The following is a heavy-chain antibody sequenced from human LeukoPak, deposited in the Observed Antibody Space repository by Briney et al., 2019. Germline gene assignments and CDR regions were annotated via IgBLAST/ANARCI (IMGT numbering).Heavy chain of an antibody. D-gene: IGHD6-19*01. V-gene: IGHV4-39*01. Sequence: SETLSLTCTVSGGSISSSSYYWGWIRQPPGKGLEWIGSIYYSGSTYYNPSLKSRVTISVDTSKNQFSLKLSSVTAADMAVYYCAASAPSFDYRGQGTLVTVSS. CDR3: AASAPSFDY. J-gene: IGHJ4*02. CDR1: GGSISSSSYY. CDR2: IYYSGST.